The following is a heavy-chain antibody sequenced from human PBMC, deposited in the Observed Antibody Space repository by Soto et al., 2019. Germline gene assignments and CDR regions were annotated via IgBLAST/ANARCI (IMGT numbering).Heavy chain of an antibody. CDR2: INGRSNYV. J-gene: IGHJ5*02. Sequence: EVQVVESGGGLVKPGGSLRLSCVFSGFTFSTYTMNWVRQAPWKGLEWVSSINGRSNYVYYADSVKGRFTISRDNAKNSLYLQMNMLRAEDTAIYYCAREDGVVGSSSAFDPWGLGTLVTVS. D-gene: IGHD1-26*01. CDR3: AREDGVVGSSSAFDP. V-gene: IGHV3-21*01. CDR1: GFTFSTYT.